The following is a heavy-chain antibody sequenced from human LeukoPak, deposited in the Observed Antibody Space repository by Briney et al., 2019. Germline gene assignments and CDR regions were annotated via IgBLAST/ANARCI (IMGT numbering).Heavy chain of an antibody. V-gene: IGHV3-23*01. D-gene: IGHD6-19*01. J-gene: IGHJ4*02. CDR2: ISGSGGST. CDR1: RFTFSSYA. Sequence: PGGSLRLSCAASRFTFSSYAMSWVRQAPGKGLEWVSAISGSGGSTYYADSVKGRFTISRDNSKNALYLQMNSLRAEDTAVYYCAKTKSGSGWYRHYFDYWGQGTLVTVSS. CDR3: AKTKSGSGWYRHYFDY.